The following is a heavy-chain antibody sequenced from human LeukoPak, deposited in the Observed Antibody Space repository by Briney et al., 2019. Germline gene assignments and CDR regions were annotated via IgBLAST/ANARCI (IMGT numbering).Heavy chain of an antibody. D-gene: IGHD4-17*01. CDR3: AREYGDAFDY. CDR2: IYSGGST. Sequence: GGSLRLSCAASGFTVSSNYMSWVCQAPGKGLEWVSVIYSGGSTYYADSVKGRFTISRDNSKNTLYLQMNSLRAEDTAVYYCAREYGDAFDYWGQEPWSPSPQ. J-gene: IGHJ4*01. CDR1: GFTVSSNY. V-gene: IGHV3-66*01.